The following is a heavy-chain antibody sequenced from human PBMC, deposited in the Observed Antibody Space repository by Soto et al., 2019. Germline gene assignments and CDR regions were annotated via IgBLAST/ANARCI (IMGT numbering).Heavy chain of an antibody. CDR2: ISYDGSNK. Sequence: GGSLRLSCAASGVTFSSYGMNWVRQAPGKGLEWVAVISYDGSNKYYADSVKGRFTISRDNSKNTLYLQMNSLRAEDTAVYYCAKVMLYCSSTSCPGDYWGQGTLVTVSS. D-gene: IGHD2-2*01. J-gene: IGHJ4*02. CDR1: GVTFSSYG. CDR3: AKVMLYCSSTSCPGDY. V-gene: IGHV3-30*18.